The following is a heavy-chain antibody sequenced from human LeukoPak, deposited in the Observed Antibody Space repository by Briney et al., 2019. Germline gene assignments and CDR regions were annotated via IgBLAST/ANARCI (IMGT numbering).Heavy chain of an antibody. D-gene: IGHD3/OR15-3a*01. CDR1: GFTFDNYW. Sequence: PGGSLRLSCTASGFTFDNYWMTWVRQPPGKSLEWVANIKQDGGERYYVDSVRGRFTISRDNSKNSLYLQMNSLRAEDTAVYYCVRDGRPLDYWGQGTLVIVS. J-gene: IGHJ4*02. CDR3: VRDGRPLDY. V-gene: IGHV3-7*01. CDR2: IKQDGGER.